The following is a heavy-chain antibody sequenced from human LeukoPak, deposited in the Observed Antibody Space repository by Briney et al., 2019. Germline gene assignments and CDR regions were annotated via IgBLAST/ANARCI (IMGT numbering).Heavy chain of an antibody. CDR1: GYTLPSYG. Sequence: ASVKVSCKASGYTLPSYGISWVRQAPGQGLEWLGWISAYNGNTNYAQKLQGRVTMTTDTSTCTAYMELRSLRSDDTAVYYCARDKGLRLFRDRPGYFDYWGQGTLVTVSS. CDR2: ISAYNGNT. J-gene: IGHJ4*02. CDR3: ARDKGLRLFRDRPGYFDY. D-gene: IGHD3-3*01. V-gene: IGHV1-18*01.